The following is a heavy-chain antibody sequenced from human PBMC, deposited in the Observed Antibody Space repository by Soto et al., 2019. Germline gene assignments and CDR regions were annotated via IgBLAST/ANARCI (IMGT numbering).Heavy chain of an antibody. CDR1: GFIFGGNG. J-gene: IGHJ4*02. Sequence: QVQLVESGGGVVQPGRSLRLSCAASGFIFGGNGMHWVRQAPGKGLEWVAMIWFDGSQQRYADSVQGRFIISRDNSKSRLVIEMNSLRVEDTAVYYCARDIGDNAYFEWGQGTLVTVSS. D-gene: IGHD2-21*01. CDR2: IWFDGSQQ. CDR3: ARDIGDNAYFE. V-gene: IGHV3-33*01.